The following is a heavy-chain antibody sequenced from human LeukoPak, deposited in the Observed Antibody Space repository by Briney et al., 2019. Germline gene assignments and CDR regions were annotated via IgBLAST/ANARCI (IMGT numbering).Heavy chain of an antibody. Sequence: SETLSLTCTVSGGSISSYYWSWIRQPPGKGLEWIGYIYYSGSTNYNPSLKSRVTISVDTSKNQFSLKLSSVTAADTAVYYCARVLGDGYNTLFHFDYWGQGTLVTVSS. D-gene: IGHD5-24*01. CDR2: IYYSGST. V-gene: IGHV4-59*01. CDR1: GGSISSYY. CDR3: ARVLGDGYNTLFHFDY. J-gene: IGHJ4*02.